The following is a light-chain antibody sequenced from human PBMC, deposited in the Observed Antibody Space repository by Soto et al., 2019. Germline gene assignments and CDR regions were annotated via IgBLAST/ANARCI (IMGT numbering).Light chain of an antibody. J-gene: IGKJ2*01. CDR3: QLYSGSPMYT. CDR1: QSVSSGS. Sequence: EIVLTQPPGSLALSPGERATLSCRASQSVSSGSLAWYQQKPGQAPRLLIYGASSRATGVPDRFSGSGSGTDFTLTISRLEPEDFAVYYCQLYSGSPMYTFVQGTRLDIK. V-gene: IGKV3-20*01. CDR2: GAS.